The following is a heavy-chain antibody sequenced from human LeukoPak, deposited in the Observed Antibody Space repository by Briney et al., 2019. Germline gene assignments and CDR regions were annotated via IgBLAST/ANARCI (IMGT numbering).Heavy chain of an antibody. D-gene: IGHD2-2*01. CDR3: AKGTDVIPLDY. CDR1: GFTFSSYE. V-gene: IGHV3-23*01. CDR2: ISGSGGST. Sequence: GGSLRLSCAASGFTFSSYEMNWVRQAPGKGLEWVSAISGSGGSTYYADSVKGRFTISRDNSKNTLYLQMNSLRAEDTAVYYCAKGTDVIPLDYWGQGTLVTVSS. J-gene: IGHJ4*02.